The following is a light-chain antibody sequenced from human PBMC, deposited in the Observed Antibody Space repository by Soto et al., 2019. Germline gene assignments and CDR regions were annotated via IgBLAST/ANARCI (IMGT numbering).Light chain of an antibody. V-gene: IGKV3D-20*02. J-gene: IGKJ5*01. CDR3: QQRHMWPIT. CDR2: DAS. Sequence: EIVLTQSPGTLSLSPGERATLSCRASQSVSSSTYLAWYQQKAGQAPRLLIYDASSRATGIPDRFSGSGSGTDFTLTISSLEPEDSAVYYCQQRHMWPITFGQGTRL. CDR1: QSVSSSTY.